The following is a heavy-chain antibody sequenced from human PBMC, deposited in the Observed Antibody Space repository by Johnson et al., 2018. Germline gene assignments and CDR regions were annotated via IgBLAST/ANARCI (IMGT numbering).Heavy chain of an antibody. V-gene: IGHV3-30*18. D-gene: IGHD5-18*01. CDR3: AKDKIGYSYGLLYYYYDMDV. Sequence: QVQLVQSGGGVVQPGRSLRLSCAASGFTFSSYGMHWVRQAPGKGLEWVAVISYDGSNKYYADSVKGRFTISRDNSKNTLYLQMNSLRAEDTAVYYCAKDKIGYSYGLLYYYYDMDVWGKGTTVTVSS. CDR1: GFTFSSYG. CDR2: ISYDGSNK. J-gene: IGHJ6*03.